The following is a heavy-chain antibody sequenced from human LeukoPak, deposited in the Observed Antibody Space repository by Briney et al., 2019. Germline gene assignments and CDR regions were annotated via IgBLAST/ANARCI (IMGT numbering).Heavy chain of an antibody. Sequence: SETLSLTCAVYGGSFSGYYWSWIRQPPGKGLEWIEEINHSGSTNYNPSLKSRVTISVDTSKNQFSLKLSSVTAADTAVYYCARGGIYCSSTSCFPEGYYYGMDVWGQGTTVTVSS. CDR2: INHSGST. V-gene: IGHV4-34*01. CDR1: GGSFSGYY. CDR3: ARGGIYCSSTSCFPEGYYYGMDV. J-gene: IGHJ6*02. D-gene: IGHD2-2*01.